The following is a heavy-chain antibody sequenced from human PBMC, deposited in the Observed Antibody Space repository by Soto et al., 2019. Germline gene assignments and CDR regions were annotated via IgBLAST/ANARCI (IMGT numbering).Heavy chain of an antibody. Sequence: GGSLRLSCAASGFTFSSYAMHWVRQAPGKGLEWVAVISYDGSNKYYADSVKGRFTISRDNSKNTLYLQMNSLRAEDTAVYYCAREEVQLWKYYYYYYGMDVWGQGTTVTSP. J-gene: IGHJ6*02. CDR2: ISYDGSNK. D-gene: IGHD5-18*01. CDR3: AREEVQLWKYYYYYYGMDV. CDR1: GFTFSSYA. V-gene: IGHV3-30-3*01.